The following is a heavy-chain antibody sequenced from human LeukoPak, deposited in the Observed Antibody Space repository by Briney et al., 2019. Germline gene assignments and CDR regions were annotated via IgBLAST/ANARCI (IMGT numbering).Heavy chain of an antibody. V-gene: IGHV1-2*02. CDR2: INPNSGGT. Sequence: GASVKVSCKASGYTFTSYGISWVRQAPGQGLEWMGWINPNSGGTNYAQKFQGRVTMTRDTSISTAYMELSRLRSDDTAVYYCARDRRRIAVAGTGWFDPWGQGTLVTVSS. CDR3: ARDRRRIAVAGTGWFDP. CDR1: GYTFTSYG. D-gene: IGHD6-19*01. J-gene: IGHJ5*02.